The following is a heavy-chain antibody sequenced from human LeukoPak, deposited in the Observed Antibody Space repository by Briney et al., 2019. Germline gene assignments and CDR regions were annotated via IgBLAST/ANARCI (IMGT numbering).Heavy chain of an antibody. CDR3: ARDMEPDAFDI. V-gene: IGHV3-48*03. Sequence: GGSLRLSCAASGFTFSTYEMNWVRQAPGKGLQWVSYISSRGSAIYYADSVKGRFTISRDIAKTSLYLQMNSLRAEDTAIYYCARDMEPDAFDIWGQGTMVTVSS. D-gene: IGHD1-1*01. CDR1: GFTFSTYE. J-gene: IGHJ3*02. CDR2: ISSRGSAI.